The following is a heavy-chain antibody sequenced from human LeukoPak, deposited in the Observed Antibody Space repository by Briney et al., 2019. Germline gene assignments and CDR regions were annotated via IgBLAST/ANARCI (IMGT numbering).Heavy chain of an antibody. Sequence: ASVKVSCKASGYTFTSYYMHWVRQAPGQGLEWMGIINPSGGSTSYAQKFQGRVTMTRDMSTSTVYMELSSLRSEDTAVYYCASSGDSSSWYKKDAFDIWGQGTMVTVSS. V-gene: IGHV1-46*01. D-gene: IGHD6-13*01. CDR3: ASSGDSSSWYKKDAFDI. CDR2: INPSGGST. J-gene: IGHJ3*02. CDR1: GYTFTSYY.